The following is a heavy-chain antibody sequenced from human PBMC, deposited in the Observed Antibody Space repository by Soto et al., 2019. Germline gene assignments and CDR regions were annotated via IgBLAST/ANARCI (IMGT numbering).Heavy chain of an antibody. Sequence: GGSLRLSCAASGFTFSNAWMNWVRQAPGKGLEWVGRIKSKTDGGTTDYAAPVKGRFTISRDDSKNTLYLQMNSLKTEDTAVYYCTTGKRGGIQLWSYAFDIWGQGTMVTVSS. CDR3: TTGKRGGIQLWSYAFDI. CDR1: GFTFSNAW. D-gene: IGHD5-18*01. CDR2: IKSKTDGGTT. J-gene: IGHJ3*02. V-gene: IGHV3-15*07.